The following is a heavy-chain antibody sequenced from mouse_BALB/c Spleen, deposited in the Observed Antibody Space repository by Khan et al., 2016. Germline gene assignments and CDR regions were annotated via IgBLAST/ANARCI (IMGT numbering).Heavy chain of an antibody. J-gene: IGHJ1*01. CDR1: GFTFTDYY. D-gene: IGHD1-1*01. CDR3: ARDFNYYGSSYWYFDV. CDR2: IGNKANGYQT. V-gene: IGHV7-3*02. Sequence: EVELVESGGGLVQPGGSLRLSCATSGFTFTDYYMSWVRQPPGKALEWLGFIGNKANGYQTEYSASVKGRFTTSRDNSQSILYLQMNTLRAEDSATYYCARDFNYYGSSYWYFDVWGAGTTVTVSS.